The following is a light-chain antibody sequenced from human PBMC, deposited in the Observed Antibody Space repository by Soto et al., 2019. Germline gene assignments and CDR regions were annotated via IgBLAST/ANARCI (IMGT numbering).Light chain of an antibody. Sequence: EIVLTQSPATLSLSPGERAPIYCRASQSANSYLAWYQQKPGQAPRVIIYDASSRATGIPDRFSGSGSGTDFTLTISRLEPEDVAVYYCQQYGSSPITLGQGTRLEIK. CDR3: QQYGSSPIT. CDR2: DAS. J-gene: IGKJ5*01. CDR1: QSANSY. V-gene: IGKV3-20*01.